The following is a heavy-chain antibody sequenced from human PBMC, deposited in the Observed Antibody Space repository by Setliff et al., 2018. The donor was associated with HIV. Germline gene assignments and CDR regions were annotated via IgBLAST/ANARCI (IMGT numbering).Heavy chain of an antibody. J-gene: IGHJ6*03. CDR3: ARDRRGDYYGSGSCYMDV. Sequence: PSETLSLTCTVSGDSISSYYWSWIRQPPGKGLEWIGYIYTSGITDSNPSLKSRVTISGDTSKNQFSLNLSSVTAADTAVYYCARDRRGDYYGSGSCYMDVWGTGTTFTFSS. CDR1: GDSISSYY. D-gene: IGHD3-10*01. CDR2: IYTSGIT. V-gene: IGHV4-4*08.